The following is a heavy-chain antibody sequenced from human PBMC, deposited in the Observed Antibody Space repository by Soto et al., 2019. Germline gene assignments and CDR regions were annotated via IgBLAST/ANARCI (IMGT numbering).Heavy chain of an antibody. V-gene: IGHV3-21*01. CDR3: ARVSTMIAPYYGMDV. CDR2: ISSSSSYI. Sequence: GGSLRLSCAASGFTFSSYSMNWVRQAPGKGLEWVSSISSSSSYIYYADSVKGRFTISRDNAKNSLYLQMNSLRAEDTAVYYCARVSTMIAPYYGMDVWGQGTTVTVSS. J-gene: IGHJ6*02. CDR1: GFTFSSYS. D-gene: IGHD3-22*01.